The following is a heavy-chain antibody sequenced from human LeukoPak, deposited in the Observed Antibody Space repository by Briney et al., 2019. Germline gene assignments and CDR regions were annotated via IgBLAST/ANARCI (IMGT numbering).Heavy chain of an antibody. V-gene: IGHV3-23*01. Sequence: GGTLRLSCAASGFTFSSCGMSWVRQAPGKGLEWVSAISGSGGSTYYADSVKGRFTISKDNAKNSLYLQMNSLRAEDTAVYYCARAHYYDSSGLDFWGQGTLVTVSS. CDR1: GFTFSSCG. CDR2: ISGSGGST. CDR3: ARAHYYDSSGLDF. D-gene: IGHD3-22*01. J-gene: IGHJ4*02.